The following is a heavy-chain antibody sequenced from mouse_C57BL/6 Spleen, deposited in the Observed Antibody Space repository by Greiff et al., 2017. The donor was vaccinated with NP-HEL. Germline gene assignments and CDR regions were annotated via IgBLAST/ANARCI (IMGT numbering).Heavy chain of an antibody. CDR1: GYTFTSYW. J-gene: IGHJ2*01. Sequence: QVQLQQPGAELVKPGASVQLSCKASGYTFTSYWMHWVTQRPGPGLEWIGMLHPNSGSTNYNEKFKSKATLTVDKSSSTAYMQLSSLTSEDSAVYYCARRGGDGYYLYYWGQGTTLTVSS. D-gene: IGHD2-3*01. CDR2: LHPNSGST. CDR3: ARRGGDGYYLYY. V-gene: IGHV1-64*01.